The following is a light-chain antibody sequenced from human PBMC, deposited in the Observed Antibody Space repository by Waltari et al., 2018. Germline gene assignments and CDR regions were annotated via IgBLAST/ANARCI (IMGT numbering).Light chain of an antibody. CDR3: SSYTLTSTWL. Sequence: QSALTQPASVSGSPGQSITISCAGTSRDVGAYTYVSWYQQHPGKAPKLIIYDVNRRPSVISICFSVSKSVNTASLTVSGLQAEDEADYYCSSYTLTSTWLFGGGTKLTVL. V-gene: IGLV2-14*03. CDR2: DVN. CDR1: SRDVGAYTY. J-gene: IGLJ3*02.